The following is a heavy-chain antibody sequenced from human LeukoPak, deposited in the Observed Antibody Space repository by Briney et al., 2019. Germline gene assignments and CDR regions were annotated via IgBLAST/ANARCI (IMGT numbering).Heavy chain of an antibody. J-gene: IGHJ4*02. V-gene: IGHV4-59*08. CDR3: ATYTRRCSGGTCYSIDY. CDR1: GDSISSYH. Sequence: PSETLSLTCTVSGDSISSYHGIWIRQPPGRRLEWIGYVYYDGSTNYNPSLMSRVTISLDTSNKQFSLRLSSVTAADTAIYYCATYTRRCSGGTCYSIDYWGQGTLVTVSS. D-gene: IGHD2-15*01. CDR2: VYYDGST.